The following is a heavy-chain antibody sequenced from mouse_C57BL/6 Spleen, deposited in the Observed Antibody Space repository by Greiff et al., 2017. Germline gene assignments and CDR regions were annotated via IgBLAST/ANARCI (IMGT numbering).Heavy chain of an antibody. V-gene: IGHV5-9-1*02. CDR3: TRDGHYYGSSWWYFDV. CDR2: ISSGGDYI. CDR1: GFTFSSYA. J-gene: IGHJ1*03. D-gene: IGHD1-1*01. Sequence: EVQGVESGEGLVKPGGSLKLSCAASGFTFSSYAMSWVRQTPEKRLEWVAYISSGGDYIYYADTVKGRFTISRDNARNTLYLQMSSLKSEDTAMYYCTRDGHYYGSSWWYFDVWGTGTTVTVSS.